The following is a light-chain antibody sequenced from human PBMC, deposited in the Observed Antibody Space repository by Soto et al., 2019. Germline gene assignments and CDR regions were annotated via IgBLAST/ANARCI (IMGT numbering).Light chain of an antibody. Sequence: QLVLTQSSSASASLGSSVKLTCTLSSGHSTYIIAWHQQQPGKAPRYLMKLEGSGSYNKGSGVPDRFSGSSSGGDRYLTISNLQFEDEADYYCETWDSNTRLFGGGTKVTVL. V-gene: IGLV4-60*02. CDR3: ETWDSNTRL. J-gene: IGLJ2*01. CDR1: SGHSTYI. CDR2: LEGSGSY.